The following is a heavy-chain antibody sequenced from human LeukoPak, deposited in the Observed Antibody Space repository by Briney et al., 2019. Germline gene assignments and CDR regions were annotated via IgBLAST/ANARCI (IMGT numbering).Heavy chain of an antibody. Sequence: GASVKVSCKASGYTFTSYGISWVRQAPGQGLEWMGWISAYNGNTNYAQKLQGRVTMTTDTSTSTAYMELRSLRPDDTAVYYCARDSVWHYYDSSGYYPFDYWGQGTLVTVSS. CDR3: ARDSVWHYYDSSGYYPFDY. V-gene: IGHV1-18*01. CDR1: GYTFTSYG. CDR2: ISAYNGNT. D-gene: IGHD3-22*01. J-gene: IGHJ4*02.